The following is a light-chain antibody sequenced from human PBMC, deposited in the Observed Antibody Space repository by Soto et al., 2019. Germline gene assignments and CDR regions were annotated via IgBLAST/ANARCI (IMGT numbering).Light chain of an antibody. Sequence: EIVLTQSPATLSLSPGERATLSCRASPSVSTSLAWYQQKPVQAPRLLIYDASNRATGIPARFSGSGSGSDFTLTISSLEPEDVVVYYCQHRSSGTPWTFGQGTKVEIK. CDR1: PSVSTS. CDR3: QHRSSGTPWT. V-gene: IGKV3-11*01. CDR2: DAS. J-gene: IGKJ1*01.